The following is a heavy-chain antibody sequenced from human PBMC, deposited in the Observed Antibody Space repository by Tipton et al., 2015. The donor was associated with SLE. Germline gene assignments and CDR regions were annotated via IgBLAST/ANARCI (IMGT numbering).Heavy chain of an antibody. D-gene: IGHD3-16*02. CDR3: ARDEIIVIPASRYSYHYMDV. CDR1: GGSLTSSRYYY. V-gene: IGHV4-61*02. CDR2: ISFIGKT. Sequence: TLSLTCTVPGGSLTSSRYYYWAWIRQPAGKGPEWIGRISFIGKTNYNPSLEGRVTISLDTSKNQVSLDLSSVAPADTAVYYCARDEIIVIPASRYSYHYMDVWGRGTTVTVSS. J-gene: IGHJ6*03.